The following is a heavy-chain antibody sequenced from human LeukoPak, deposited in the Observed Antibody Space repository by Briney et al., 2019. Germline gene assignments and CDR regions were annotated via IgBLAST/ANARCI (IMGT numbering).Heavy chain of an antibody. Sequence: PGRSLRLSCAASGFTFSSYGMSWVRQAPGKGLEWVSAISGSGGSTYYADSVKGRFTISRDNSKNTLYLQMNSLRAEDTAVYYCAKDNVLLWFGEAPGAFDIWGQGTMVTVSS. V-gene: IGHV3-23*01. CDR3: AKDNVLLWFGEAPGAFDI. D-gene: IGHD3-10*01. CDR2: ISGSGGST. J-gene: IGHJ3*02. CDR1: GFTFSSYG.